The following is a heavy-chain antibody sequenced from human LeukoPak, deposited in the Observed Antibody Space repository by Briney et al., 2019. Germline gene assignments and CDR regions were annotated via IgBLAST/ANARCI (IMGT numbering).Heavy chain of an antibody. CDR1: GGSISSSNW. CDR2: IYHSGST. Sequence: SGTLSLTCAVSGGSISSSNWWSWVRQPPGKGLEWIGEIYHSGSTNYNPSLKSRVTISVDKSKNQFSLNLSSVTAADTAVYYCARVISSAWRQNDLWGQGTLVTVSS. D-gene: IGHD3-22*01. V-gene: IGHV4-4*02. J-gene: IGHJ5*02. CDR3: ARVISSAWRQNDL.